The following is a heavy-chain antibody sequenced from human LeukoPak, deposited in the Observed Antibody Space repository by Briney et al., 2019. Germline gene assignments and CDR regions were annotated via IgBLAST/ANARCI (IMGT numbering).Heavy chain of an antibody. CDR1: GFTFSSYW. Sequence: GGSLRLSCAASGFTFSSYWMHWVRQAPGKGLEWVSSISSSSSYKYYADSVKGRFTISRDNAKNSLYLQMNSLRAEDTAVYYCAREPPLSGSATVEGFDYWGQGTLVTVST. CDR2: ISSSSSYK. D-gene: IGHD1-26*01. CDR3: AREPPLSGSATVEGFDY. V-gene: IGHV3-21*01. J-gene: IGHJ4*02.